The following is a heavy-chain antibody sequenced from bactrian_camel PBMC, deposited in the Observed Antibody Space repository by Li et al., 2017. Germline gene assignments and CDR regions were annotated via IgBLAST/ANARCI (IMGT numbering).Heavy chain of an antibody. V-gene: IGHV3S1*01. CDR2: IDSDGST. CDR3: AADPYGLPLWWFSSDYKY. Sequence: HVQLVESGGDSVQAGGSLRLSCVASGYSGNSYCMGWFRQAPGKERQRVATIDSDGSTDYADSVKGRFTISRDSVDGTLWLHMDTLKPEDTAMYYCAADPYGLPLWWFSSDYKYWGHGTQVTVS. J-gene: IGHJ4*01. CDR1: GYSGNSYC. D-gene: IGHD4*01.